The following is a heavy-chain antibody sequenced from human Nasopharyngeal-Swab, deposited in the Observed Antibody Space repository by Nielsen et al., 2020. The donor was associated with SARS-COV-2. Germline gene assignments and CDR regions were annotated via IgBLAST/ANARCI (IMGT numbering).Heavy chain of an antibody. D-gene: IGHD3-10*01. CDR3: AKDPGGPYYYYGMDV. V-gene: IGHV1-58*01. Sequence: SVKVSCKASGFTFTSSAVQWVRQARGQRLEWIGWIVVGSGNTNYAQKFQERVTITRDMSTSTAYMELSSLRAEDTAVYYCAKDPGGPYYYYGMDVWGQGTTVTVSS. CDR2: IVVGSGNT. CDR1: GFTFTSSA. J-gene: IGHJ6*02.